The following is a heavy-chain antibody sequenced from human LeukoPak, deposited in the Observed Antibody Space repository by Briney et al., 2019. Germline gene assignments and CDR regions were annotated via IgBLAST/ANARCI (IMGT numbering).Heavy chain of an antibody. CDR3: ARGLRGRIAAAGRAVARPREDY. Sequence: PETLSHTRAVYGGSFCGYNSRWIRQPPRKGLEWIGEINHRVSTNYNPSLKSRVTISVDTSKNQFSLKLSSVTAADTAVYYCARGLRGRIAAAGRAVARPREDYWGQGTLVTVSS. CDR1: GGSFCGYN. CDR2: INHRVST. V-gene: IGHV4-34*01. J-gene: IGHJ4*02. D-gene: IGHD6-13*01.